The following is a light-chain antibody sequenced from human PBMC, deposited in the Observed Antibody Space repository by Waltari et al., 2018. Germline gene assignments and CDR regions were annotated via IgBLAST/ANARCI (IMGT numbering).Light chain of an antibody. V-gene: IGKV3-11*01. Sequence: EIVLTQSPVTLSLSPGERATLSCRASQNIQTFLAWYQHRPGHPPMLLIYDAFYRATGIPARFSCSGSGTDFTLSMSSLEPEDFAVYFCQQRSDWPPFTFGPGTRVDI. CDR3: QQRSDWPPFT. CDR1: QNIQTF. J-gene: IGKJ3*01. CDR2: DAF.